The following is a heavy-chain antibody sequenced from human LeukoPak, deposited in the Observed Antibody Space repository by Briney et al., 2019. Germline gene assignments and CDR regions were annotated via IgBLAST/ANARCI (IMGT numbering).Heavy chain of an antibody. CDR1: GGSISSYY. Sequence: PSETLSLTCTVSGGSISSYYWSWIRQPPGKGLEWIGYIYYSGSTNYNPSLKSRVTISVDTSKNQFSLKLSSVTAADTAVYYCARHPFATVTTFDYWGQGTLVTVSS. J-gene: IGHJ4*02. V-gene: IGHV4-59*08. D-gene: IGHD4-17*01. CDR3: ARHPFATVTTFDY. CDR2: IYYSGST.